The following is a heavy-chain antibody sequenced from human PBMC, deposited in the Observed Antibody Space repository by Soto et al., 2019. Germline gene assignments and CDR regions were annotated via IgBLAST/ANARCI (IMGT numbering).Heavy chain of an antibody. CDR2: IWYDGSNK. V-gene: IGHV3-30*02. J-gene: IGHJ4*02. Sequence: GGSLRLSCAASGFTFNSYGMNWVRQAPGKGLEWAAVIWYDGSNKYYADSVKGRFTISRDNSKNTLYLQMNSLRAEDTAVYYCAKDLNVYGGNAGYFDYWGQGTLVTVSS. CDR1: GFTFNSYG. CDR3: AKDLNVYGGNAGYFDY. D-gene: IGHD2-15*01.